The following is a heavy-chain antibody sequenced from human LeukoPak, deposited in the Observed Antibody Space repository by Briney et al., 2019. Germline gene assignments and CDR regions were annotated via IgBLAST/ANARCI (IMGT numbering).Heavy chain of an antibody. CDR3: ARDAKGVGATVGAFDI. Sequence: GRSLRLSCAASGFTFSSYAMHWVRQAPGKGLEWVSSISSSSSYIYYADSVKGRFTISRDNAKNSLYLQMNSLRAEDTAGYYCARDAKGVGATVGAFDIWGQGTMVTVSS. V-gene: IGHV3-21*01. CDR1: GFTFSSYA. D-gene: IGHD1-26*01. CDR2: ISSSSSYI. J-gene: IGHJ3*02.